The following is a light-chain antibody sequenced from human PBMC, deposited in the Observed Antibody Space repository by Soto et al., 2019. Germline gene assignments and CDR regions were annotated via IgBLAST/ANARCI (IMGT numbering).Light chain of an antibody. Sequence: DVQMAQSLSSLSAFVGDRVTITCRASQGIAPYLAWFQQKPGKVPKLLIYATSTLQSGVPSRFSGSGSGTDFTLTITSLQPEDVATYYCQKYNSAPLTFGGGTKVDIK. CDR1: QGIAPY. CDR3: QKYNSAPLT. V-gene: IGKV1-27*01. CDR2: ATS. J-gene: IGKJ4*01.